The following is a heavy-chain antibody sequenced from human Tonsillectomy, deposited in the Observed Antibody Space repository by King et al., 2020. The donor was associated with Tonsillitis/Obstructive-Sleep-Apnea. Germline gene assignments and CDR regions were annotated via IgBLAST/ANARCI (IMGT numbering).Heavy chain of an antibody. CDR3: ARGPITGYYFDY. V-gene: IGHV3-48*03. D-gene: IGHD1-20*01. Sequence: VQLVESGGGLVQPGGSLRLSCAASGFTFSSYEMNWVRQAPGKGLEWLSYISSSGSNIYYADSVKGRFTISRDNAKNSLYLQMNSLRAEDTAVYYCARGPITGYYFDYWGQGTLVTVSS. J-gene: IGHJ4*02. CDR1: GFTFSSYE. CDR2: ISSSGSNI.